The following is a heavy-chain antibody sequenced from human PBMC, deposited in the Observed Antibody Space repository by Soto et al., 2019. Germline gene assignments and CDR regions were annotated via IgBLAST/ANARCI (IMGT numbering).Heavy chain of an antibody. Sequence: SETLSLTCTVSGGSIRSYCWTWIRQPPGEGLEWIGCIYNSGSTYYNPSLKSRVTISVDTSKNQFSLKLSSVTAADTAVYYCARAITIFGVVSIFDYWGQGTLVTVS. V-gene: IGHV4-59*12. CDR3: ARAITIFGVVSIFDY. CDR1: GGSIRSYC. D-gene: IGHD3-3*01. J-gene: IGHJ4*02. CDR2: IYNSGST.